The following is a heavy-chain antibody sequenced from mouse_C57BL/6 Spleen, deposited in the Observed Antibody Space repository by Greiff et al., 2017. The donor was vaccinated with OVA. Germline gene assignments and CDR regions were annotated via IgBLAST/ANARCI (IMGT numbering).Heavy chain of an antibody. CDR2: IYPGDGDT. J-gene: IGHJ2*01. D-gene: IGHD1-2*01. V-gene: IGHV1-82*01. Sequence: QVQLQQSGPELVKPGASVKISCKASGYAFSSSWMNWVKQRPGKGLEWIGRIYPGDGDTNYNGKFKGKATLTADKSSSTAYMQLSSLTSEDSAVYFCARPTTAFYYFDYWGQGTTLTVSS. CDR3: ARPTTAFYYFDY. CDR1: GYAFSSSW.